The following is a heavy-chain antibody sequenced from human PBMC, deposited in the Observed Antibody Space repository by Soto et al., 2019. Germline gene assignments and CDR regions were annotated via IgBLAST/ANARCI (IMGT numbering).Heavy chain of an antibody. V-gene: IGHV4-39*01. CDR2: VSYSGDT. Sequence: SETLSLTCGVSGDSIMGRRFWWGWVRQSPGKGLEWVGSVSYSGDTFYNPSLKNRVTISVDTSKNQFSLRLSSMTAADTAFYYCARHGRYYDIGDLTDYWGQGSMVTVSS. J-gene: IGHJ4*02. D-gene: IGHD3-22*01. CDR1: GDSIMGRRFW. CDR3: ARHGRYYDIGDLTDY.